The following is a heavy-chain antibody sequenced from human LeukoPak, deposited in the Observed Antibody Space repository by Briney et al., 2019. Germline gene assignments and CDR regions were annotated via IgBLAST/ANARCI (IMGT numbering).Heavy chain of an antibody. J-gene: IGHJ4*02. CDR2: IRSKANSYAT. D-gene: IGHD5-24*01. V-gene: IGHV3-73*01. CDR3: TRRDGYNKEDFDY. CDR1: GFTFSGSA. Sequence: GGSLRLSCAASGFTFSGSAMHWVRQASGKGLEWVGRIRSKANSYATAYAASVKGRFTIPRDDSKNTAYLQMNSLKTEDTAVYYCTRRDGYNKEDFDYWGQGTLVTVSS.